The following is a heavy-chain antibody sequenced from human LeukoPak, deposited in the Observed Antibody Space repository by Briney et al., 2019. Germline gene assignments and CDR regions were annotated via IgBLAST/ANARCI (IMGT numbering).Heavy chain of an antibody. CDR2: VIPIFGTA. Sequence: SVKVSCKASGGTFSSYAISWVRQAPGQGLEWMGGVIPIFGTANYAQKFQGRVTITTDESTSTAYMELRSLRSDDTAVYYCARDTNRITIFGVVIIRANDYWGQGTLVTVSS. J-gene: IGHJ4*02. D-gene: IGHD3-3*01. CDR3: ARDTNRITIFGVVIIRANDY. V-gene: IGHV1-69*05. CDR1: GGTFSSYA.